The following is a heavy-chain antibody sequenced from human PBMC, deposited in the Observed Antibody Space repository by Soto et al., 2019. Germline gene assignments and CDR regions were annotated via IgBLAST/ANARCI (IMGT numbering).Heavy chain of an antibody. CDR2: ISGSGGST. CDR3: AKDHGGDTAMALDY. D-gene: IGHD5-18*01. J-gene: IGHJ4*02. V-gene: IGHV3-23*01. Sequence: GGSLRLSCAASGFTFSSYAMSWVRQAPGKGLEWVSAISGSGGSTYYADSVKGRFTISRDNSKNTLYLQMNSLRAEDTAVYYCAKDHGGDTAMALDYWGQGTLVTVSS. CDR1: GFTFSSYA.